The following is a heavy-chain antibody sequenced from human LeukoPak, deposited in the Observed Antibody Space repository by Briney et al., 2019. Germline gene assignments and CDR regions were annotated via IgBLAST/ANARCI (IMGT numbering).Heavy chain of an antibody. Sequence: ASVKVSCKDSGGTFSSYAITWVRQAPGQGLEWMGRVSPYNGNTYYSQRFQDRVTITKDTSTGTAYMDLRNLTTDDTAMYYCARNGRVRRVVKDLFEYWGQGTLVAVSS. CDR3: ARNGRVRRVVKDLFEY. J-gene: IGHJ4*02. V-gene: IGHV1-18*01. D-gene: IGHD3-10*01. CDR2: VSPYNGNT. CDR1: GGTFSSYA.